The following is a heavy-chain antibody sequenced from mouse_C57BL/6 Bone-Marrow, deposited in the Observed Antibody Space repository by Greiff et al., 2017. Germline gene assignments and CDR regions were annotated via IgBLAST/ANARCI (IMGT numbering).Heavy chain of an antibody. CDR3: ARGAYYLDY. CDR2: IDPSDSYT. V-gene: IGHV1-69*01. Sequence: VQLQQSGAELVMPGASVKLSCKASGYTFTSYWMHWVKQRPGQGLEWIGEIDPSDSYTNYNQKFKGKSTLTVDKSSSTAYMQLSSLTSEDSAVYYCARGAYYLDYWGQGTTLTVSS. J-gene: IGHJ2*01. CDR1: GYTFTSYW.